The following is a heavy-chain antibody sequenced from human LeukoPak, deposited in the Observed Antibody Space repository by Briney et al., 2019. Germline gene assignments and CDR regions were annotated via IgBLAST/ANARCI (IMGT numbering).Heavy chain of an antibody. CDR2: IYTSGST. V-gene: IGHV4-4*07. CDR3: ARELPRIAAAGTDAFGI. J-gene: IGHJ3*02. Sequence: SGTLSLTCTVSGGSISGYYWSWIRQPAGKGLEWIGRIYTSGSTNYNPSLKSRVTMSVDTSKNQFSLKLSSVTAADTAAYYCARELPRIAAAGTDAFGIWGQGTMVTVSS. CDR1: GGSISGYY. D-gene: IGHD6-13*01.